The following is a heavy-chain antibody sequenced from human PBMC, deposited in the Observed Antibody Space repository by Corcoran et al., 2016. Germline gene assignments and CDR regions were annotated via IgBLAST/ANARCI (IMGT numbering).Heavy chain of an antibody. CDR3: ARDVGGCPGGPFIYDYVWGSYPHPLYY. D-gene: IGHD3-16*01. CDR2: ISAYNGNT. J-gene: IGHJ4*02. Sequence: QVQLVQSGAEVKKPGASVKVSCKASGYTFTSYGISWVRQAPGQGLEWMGWISAYNGNTNYAQKLQGRVTMTTDTSTRTAYMVLRSLRSHDTAVVDVARDVGGCPGGPFIYDYVWGSYPHPLYYWGQGTLVTVSS. CDR1: GYTFTSYG. V-gene: IGHV1-18*01.